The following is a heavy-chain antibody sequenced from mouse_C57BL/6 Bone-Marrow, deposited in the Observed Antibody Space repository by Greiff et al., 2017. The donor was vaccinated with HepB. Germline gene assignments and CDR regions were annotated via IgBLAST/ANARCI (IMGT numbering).Heavy chain of an antibody. J-gene: IGHJ4*01. D-gene: IGHD1-1*01. Sequence: EVQLVESEGGLVQPGSSMKLSCTASGFTFSDYYMAWVRQVPEKGLEWVANINYDGSSTYYLDSLKSRFIISRDNAKNILYLQMSSLKSEDTATYYCARGLFITTVVADYAMDYWGQGTSVTVSS. CDR2: INYDGSST. V-gene: IGHV5-16*01. CDR3: ARGLFITTVVADYAMDY. CDR1: GFTFSDYY.